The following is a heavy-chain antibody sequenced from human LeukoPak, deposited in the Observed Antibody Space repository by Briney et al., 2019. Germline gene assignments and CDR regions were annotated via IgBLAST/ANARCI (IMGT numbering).Heavy chain of an antibody. CDR3: ARGRVTTYGFDY. Sequence: PLASVNVSCKASGYTFTSYEINWVRQPTAQGVEWMGWMNPNSGNTGYAQTFQGRVTITRNTSISTAYMELSSLRSEDTAVYYCARGRVTTYGFDYWGQGTLVTVSS. J-gene: IGHJ4*02. CDR2: MNPNSGNT. V-gene: IGHV1-8*01. CDR1: GYTFTSYE. D-gene: IGHD4-17*01.